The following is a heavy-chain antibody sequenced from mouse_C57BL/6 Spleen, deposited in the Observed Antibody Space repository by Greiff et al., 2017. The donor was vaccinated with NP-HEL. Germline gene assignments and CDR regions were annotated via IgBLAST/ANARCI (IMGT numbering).Heavy chain of an antibody. CDR2: IDPEDGET. V-gene: IGHV14-2*01. CDR1: GFTITDYY. D-gene: IGHD2-4*01. Sequence: VQLQQSGAELVKPGASVKLSCTASGFTITDYYMHWVKQRTEQGLEWLGRIDPEDGETKYAPKFPGKATITADTSSNTAYMQLLSLTSEDTAVYYWARSPVYYDYPSLAYWGKGTLVTVSA. J-gene: IGHJ3*01. CDR3: ARSPVYYDYPSLAY.